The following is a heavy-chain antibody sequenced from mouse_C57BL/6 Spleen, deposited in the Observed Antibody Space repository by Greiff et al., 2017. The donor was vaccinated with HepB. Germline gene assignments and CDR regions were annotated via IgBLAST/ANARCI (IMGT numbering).Heavy chain of an antibody. D-gene: IGHD1-3*01. Sequence: VQLQQPGAELVKPGASVKLSCKASGYTFTSYWMQGVKQRPGRGLEWIGVIDPSDSDTNYNQKFKGKATVTVDTSSSTAYMQLSGLPSDYSAVYYCARSGVLFDDWGQGTTLTVSS. V-gene: IGHV1-50*01. J-gene: IGHJ2*01. CDR1: GYTFTSYW. CDR2: IDPSDSDT. CDR3: ARSGVLFDD.